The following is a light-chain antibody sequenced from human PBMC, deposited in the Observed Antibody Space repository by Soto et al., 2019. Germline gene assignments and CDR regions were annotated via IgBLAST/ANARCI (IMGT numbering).Light chain of an antibody. Sequence: DLPLPQSPSFLSASVGARVTLTCRASQGIRHYLAWYQTKPGKAPSLLMYGASTLQSGVPSRFSGSGSGTDVTLSISSLQPEDLATDYGQQADSFPITVGQGTRLEIK. J-gene: IGKJ5*01. CDR2: GAS. CDR3: QQADSFPIT. CDR1: QGIRHY. V-gene: IGKV1-9*01.